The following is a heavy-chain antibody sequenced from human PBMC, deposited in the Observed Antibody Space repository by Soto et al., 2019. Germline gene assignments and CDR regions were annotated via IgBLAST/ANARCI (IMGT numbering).Heavy chain of an antibody. CDR3: TTDEWGGSYRNYYYYYGMDV. V-gene: IGHV3-15*07. CDR1: GFTFSNAW. CDR2: IKSKTDGGTT. J-gene: IGHJ6*02. Sequence: GGSLRLSCAASGFTFSNAWMDWVRQAPGKGLEWVGRIKSKTDGGTTDYAAPVKGRFTISRDDSKNTLYLQMNSLKTEDTAVYYCTTDEWGGSYRNYYYYYGMDVWGQGTTVTVSS. D-gene: IGHD1-26*01.